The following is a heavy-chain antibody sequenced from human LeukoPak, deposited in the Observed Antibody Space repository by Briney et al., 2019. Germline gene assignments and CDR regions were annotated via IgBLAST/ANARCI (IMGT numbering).Heavy chain of an antibody. J-gene: IGHJ3*02. D-gene: IGHD3-10*01. CDR2: ISAYNGDT. V-gene: IGHV1-18*01. CDR3: ARELLYYYGSGPSRDAFDI. CDR1: GYTFSNYS. Sequence: GASVKVSCKTSGYTFSNYSITWVRQAPGQGLEWMGWISAYNGDTNYAQQFQGRVTMTRDMSTSTVYMELSSLRSEDTAVYYCARELLYYYGSGPSRDAFDIWGQGTMVTVSS.